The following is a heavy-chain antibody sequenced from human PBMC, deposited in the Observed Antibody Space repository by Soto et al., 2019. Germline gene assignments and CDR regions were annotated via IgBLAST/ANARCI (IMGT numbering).Heavy chain of an antibody. D-gene: IGHD4-17*01. Sequence: QVQLVESGGGVVQPGRSLRLSCAASGFIFSRYGMHWVRQTPGKGLEWVAVIWNHGNTQYYADSVKGRFTISRDNSNNALYLQMNSLRAEDTALYYCVRDDDSDDHALDLWGQGTLVTVSS. CDR1: GFIFSRYG. CDR3: VRDDDSDDHALDL. V-gene: IGHV3-33*01. CDR2: IWNHGNTQ. J-gene: IGHJ5*02.